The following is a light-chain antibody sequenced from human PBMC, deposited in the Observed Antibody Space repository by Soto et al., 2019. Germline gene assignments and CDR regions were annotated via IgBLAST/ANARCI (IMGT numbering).Light chain of an antibody. CDR2: EVS. Sequence: QSVLTQPASVSGSPGQSITISCTGTSSDIGGYNYVSWYQQHPGKAPKLMIYEVSNRPSGVSNRFSGSKSGNTASLTISGLQAEDEAYYYCYSYTSSNTVVFGGGTKLTVL. CDR1: SSDIGGYNY. V-gene: IGLV2-14*01. CDR3: YSYTSSNTVV. J-gene: IGLJ2*01.